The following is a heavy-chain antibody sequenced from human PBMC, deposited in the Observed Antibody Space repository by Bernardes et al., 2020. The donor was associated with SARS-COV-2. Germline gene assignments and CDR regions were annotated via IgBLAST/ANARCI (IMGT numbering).Heavy chain of an antibody. CDR3: ARDFTRTTVITTPDYYYGMDV. V-gene: IGHV1-46*01. CDR1: GYTFTSYY. Sequence: ASVKVSCKASGYTFTSYYMHWVRQAPGQGLEWMGIINPSGGSTSYAQKFQGRVTMTRDTSTSTVYMELSSLRSEDTAVYYCARDFTRTTVITTPDYYYGMDVWGQGTTVTVSS. D-gene: IGHD4-17*01. CDR2: INPSGGST. J-gene: IGHJ6*02.